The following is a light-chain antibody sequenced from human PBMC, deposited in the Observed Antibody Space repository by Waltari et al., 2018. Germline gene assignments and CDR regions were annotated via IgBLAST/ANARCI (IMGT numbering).Light chain of an antibody. CDR3: QEYGSSPMFT. V-gene: IGKV3-20*01. J-gene: IGKJ2*01. CDR1: QSVSSSY. CDR2: GAS. Sequence: ETVLTQSPDTLSLSPGERATLSCRASQSVSSSYLAWYQQKPGQAPRLLIYGASSRATGIPDRFSGSGAWTDFTLTISRLEPEDFAVYYCQEYGSSPMFTFGQGTKVEIK.